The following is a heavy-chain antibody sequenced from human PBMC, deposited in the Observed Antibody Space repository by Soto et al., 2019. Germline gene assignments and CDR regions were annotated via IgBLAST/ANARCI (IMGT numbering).Heavy chain of an antibody. Sequence: ASVKVSCKASGYTFTGYYMHWVRQAPGQGLEWMGWINPNSGGTNYAQKFQGRVTMTRDTSISTAYMELSRLRSDDTAVYYCARDREPDYGDYYNWFDPWGQGTLVTVSS. CDR2: INPNSGGT. CDR3: ARDREPDYGDYYNWFDP. CDR1: GYTFTGYY. D-gene: IGHD4-17*01. V-gene: IGHV1-2*02. J-gene: IGHJ5*02.